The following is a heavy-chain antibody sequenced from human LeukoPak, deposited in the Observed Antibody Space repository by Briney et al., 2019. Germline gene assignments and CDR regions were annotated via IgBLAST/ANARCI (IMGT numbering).Heavy chain of an antibody. Sequence: GGSLRLSCSASGFTFSSYAMHWVRQAPGKGLEYVSGISTNGGSTYYADSVKGRFTISRDNSKNTLYFQMSSLRAEDTAVYFFVKEGFAVAWGFFDYWGQGTLVTVSS. J-gene: IGHJ4*02. CDR3: VKEGFAVAWGFFDY. V-gene: IGHV3-64D*06. CDR2: ISTNGGST. D-gene: IGHD3-3*01. CDR1: GFTFSSYA.